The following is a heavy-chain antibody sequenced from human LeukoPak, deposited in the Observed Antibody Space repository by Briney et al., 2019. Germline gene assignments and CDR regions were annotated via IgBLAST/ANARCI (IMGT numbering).Heavy chain of an antibody. CDR1: GGSISSYY. J-gene: IGHJ5*02. CDR2: IYTSGST. CDR3: ARHGRGDSSGYYTLGWFDP. V-gene: IGHV4-4*09. D-gene: IGHD3-22*01. Sequence: SETLSLTCTVSGGSISSYYWSWIRQPPGKGLEWIGYIYTSGSTNYNPSLKSRVTISVDTSKNQFSLKLSSVTAADTAVYYCARHGRGDSSGYYTLGWFDPWGQGTLVTVSS.